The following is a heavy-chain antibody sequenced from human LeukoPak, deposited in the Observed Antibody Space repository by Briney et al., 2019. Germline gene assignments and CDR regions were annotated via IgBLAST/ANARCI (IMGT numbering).Heavy chain of an antibody. CDR1: GFTFDDYA. Sequence: GGSLRLSCAASGFTFDDYAMHWVRQAPGKGLEWVSGISWNSGSIGYADSVKGRFTISRDNAKNSLYLRMNSLRAEDTALYYCAKDISYDSSGYEPGYFDYWGQGTLVTVSS. V-gene: IGHV3-9*01. D-gene: IGHD3-22*01. J-gene: IGHJ4*02. CDR2: ISWNSGSI. CDR3: AKDISYDSSGYEPGYFDY.